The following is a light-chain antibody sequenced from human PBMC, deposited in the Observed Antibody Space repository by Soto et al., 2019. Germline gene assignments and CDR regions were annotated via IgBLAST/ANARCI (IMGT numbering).Light chain of an antibody. V-gene: IGLV6-57*02. CDR3: QYYDGSNPDVV. CDR2: EDT. CDR1: SGSIASNY. J-gene: IGLJ2*01. Sequence: NFMLTQPHSVSESPGKTVTISCTGSSGSIASNYVQWYQQRPGSAPTTVIYEDTQRPSGVPERFSGCIDSSSNSASLTISGVKTEDEAGYYSQYYDGSNPDVVFGGGTKVTVL.